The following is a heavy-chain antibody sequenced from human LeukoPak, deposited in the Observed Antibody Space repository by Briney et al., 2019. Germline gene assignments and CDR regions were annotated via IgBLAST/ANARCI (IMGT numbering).Heavy chain of an antibody. CDR1: GDSISSSD. D-gene: IGHD4-17*01. CDR3: ARIRGLGDVSPYSDF. CDR2: IYHHGKS. V-gene: IGHV4-59*01. J-gene: IGHJ4*02. Sequence: NPSETLSLTCSVAGDSISSSDWSWVRQPPGKGLEWVGYIYHHGKSGYDPSLQRRVTISLDTSKNQFSLTLSFVTAADTAMYYCARIRGLGDVSPYSDFWGQGTLVTVSA.